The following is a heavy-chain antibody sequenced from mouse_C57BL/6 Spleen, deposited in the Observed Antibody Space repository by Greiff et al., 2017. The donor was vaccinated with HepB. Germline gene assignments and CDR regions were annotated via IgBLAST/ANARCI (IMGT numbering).Heavy chain of an antibody. D-gene: IGHD2-4*01. CDR3: ARDDYDHYAMDY. J-gene: IGHJ4*01. Sequence: VQLQQPGAELVMPGASVKLSCKASGYTFTSYWMHWVKQRPGQGLEWIGEIDPSDSYTNYNQKFKGKSTLTVDKSSSTAYMQLSSLTSEDSAVYYCARDDYDHYAMDYWGQGTSVTVSS. V-gene: IGHV1-69*01. CDR2: IDPSDSYT. CDR1: GYTFTSYW.